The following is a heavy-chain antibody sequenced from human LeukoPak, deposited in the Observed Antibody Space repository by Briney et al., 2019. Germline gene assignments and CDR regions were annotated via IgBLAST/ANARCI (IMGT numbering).Heavy chain of an antibody. CDR1: GFTCGSCG. CDR3: TKGYSGYDYAFDY. J-gene: IGHJ4*02. Sequence: PGGSLRLSCAASGFTCGSCGIHWVRQAPGKGLEWVAVISYDGTRKRYVDSVKGRFTISRDNSKNTLYLQMNSLRGEDTAVYYCTKGYSGYDYAFDYWGQGTLVTVSS. CDR2: ISYDGTRK. V-gene: IGHV3-30*18. D-gene: IGHD5-12*01.